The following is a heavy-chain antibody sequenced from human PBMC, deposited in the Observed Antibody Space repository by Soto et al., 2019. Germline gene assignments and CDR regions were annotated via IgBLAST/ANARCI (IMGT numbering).Heavy chain of an antibody. D-gene: IGHD2-15*01. CDR1: GGSFSGYY. CDR2: INHSGST. J-gene: IGHJ4*02. CDR3: ARGSKKDCSGGSCYPGHFDY. V-gene: IGHV4-34*01. Sequence: QVQLQQWGAGLLKPSETLSLTCAVYGGSFSGYYWSWIRQPPGKGLEWIGEINHSGSTNYNPSLRXRVTISVDTSXXQXSLXLSSVTAADTAVYYCARGSKKDCSGGSCYPGHFDYWGQGTLVTVSS.